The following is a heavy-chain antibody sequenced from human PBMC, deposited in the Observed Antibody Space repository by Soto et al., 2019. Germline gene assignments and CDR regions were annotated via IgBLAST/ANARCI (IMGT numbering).Heavy chain of an antibody. CDR2: ISGSGGST. D-gene: IGHD2-15*01. CDR3: AKSKAGYCSGGSCYPAGAFDI. V-gene: IGHV3-23*01. J-gene: IGHJ3*02. CDR1: GFTFSSYA. Sequence: EVQLLESGGGLVQPGGSLRLSCAASGFTFSSYAMSWVRQAPGKGLEWVSAISGSGGSTYYADSVKGRFTISRDNSKNTLYLQMNSLRAEDTAVYYCAKSKAGYCSGGSCYPAGAFDIWGQGTMVTVSS.